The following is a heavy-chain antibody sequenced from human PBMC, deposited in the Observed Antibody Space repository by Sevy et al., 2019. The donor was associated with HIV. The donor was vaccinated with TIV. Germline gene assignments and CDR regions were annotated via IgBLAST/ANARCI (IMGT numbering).Heavy chain of an antibody. CDR3: ARVGMVRGLDY. CDR1: GFTFSDYY. D-gene: IGHD3-10*01. J-gene: IGHJ4*02. V-gene: IGHV3-11*06. Sequence: GVSLRLSCAASGFTFSDYYMSWIRQAPGKGLEWVSYISSSSSYTNYADSVKGRFTISRDNAKNSLYLQMNSLRAEDTTVCYCARVGMVRGLDYWGQGTLVTVSS. CDR2: ISSSSSYT.